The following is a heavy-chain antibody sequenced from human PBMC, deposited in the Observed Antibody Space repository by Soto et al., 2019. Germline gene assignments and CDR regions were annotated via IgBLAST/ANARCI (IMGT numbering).Heavy chain of an antibody. D-gene: IGHD1-26*01. J-gene: IGHJ6*02. CDR2: INPKTAAT. V-gene: IGHV1-2*02. Sequence: QVQLVQSGAEVKKSGASVKVSCKASGYTFSDYFIQWLRQAPGQGLEWVAWINPKTAATNYAKKFQDRVTLTSDTSCSTAYVELTRLRPDDTAVYYCARIKWGLDYYSGMDVWGQGTAVTVSS. CDR3: ARIKWGLDYYSGMDV. CDR1: GYTFSDYF.